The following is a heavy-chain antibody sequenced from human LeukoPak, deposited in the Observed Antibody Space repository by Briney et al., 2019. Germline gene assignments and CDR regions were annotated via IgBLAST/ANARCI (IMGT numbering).Heavy chain of an antibody. CDR2: IYSGGST. V-gene: IGHV3-66*01. CDR3: AKVGIAAAGRFVVVTAILYFDY. Sequence: GGSLRLSCAASRFTVSSNYMTWVRQAAGKGLEWVSVIYSGGSTYYADSVKGRFTISRDNSKNTLYLQMNSLRAEDTAVYYCAKVGIAAAGRFVVVTAILYFDYWGQGTLVTVSS. J-gene: IGHJ4*02. CDR1: RFTVSSNY. D-gene: IGHD2-21*02.